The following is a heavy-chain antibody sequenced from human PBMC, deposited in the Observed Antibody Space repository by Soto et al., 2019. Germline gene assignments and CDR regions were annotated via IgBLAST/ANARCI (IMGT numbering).Heavy chain of an antibody. Sequence: PSETLSLTCSVSGDSIGIYYWSWVRQPPGKGLEWLGFVHYSGSTQYNPSLKGRVTMLVDTSKNQLSLKLRSVTAADTAVYYCARESEGGNLHDRFDPWGQGILLTVSS. J-gene: IGHJ5*02. V-gene: IGHV4-59*01. CDR1: GDSIGIYY. CDR3: ARESEGGNLHDRFDP. CDR2: VHYSGST. D-gene: IGHD3-16*01.